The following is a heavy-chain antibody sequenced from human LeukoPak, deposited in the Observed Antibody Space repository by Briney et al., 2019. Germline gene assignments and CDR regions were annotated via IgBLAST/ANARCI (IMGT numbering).Heavy chain of an antibody. Sequence: SETLSLTCTVSGASINSHYWSWIRQPPGKELEWIGYMYYNGNTDYNPSLKSRVTISLGTSKNQFSLKLSYVTAADTAVYYCTRDLANSWFYYWGQGILVTVSS. CDR1: GASINSHY. CDR2: MYYNGNT. D-gene: IGHD6-13*01. J-gene: IGHJ4*02. V-gene: IGHV4-59*11. CDR3: TRDLANSWFYY.